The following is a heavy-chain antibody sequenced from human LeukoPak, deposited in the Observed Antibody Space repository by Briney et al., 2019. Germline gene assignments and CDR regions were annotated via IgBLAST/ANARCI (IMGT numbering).Heavy chain of an antibody. V-gene: IGHV1-69*13. CDR3: ARARPMVRGVSYWFDP. CDR2: IIPIFGTA. J-gene: IGHJ5*02. D-gene: IGHD3-10*01. CDR1: GYTFTSYG. Sequence: SVKVSCKASGYTFTSYGISWVRQAPGQGLEWMGGIIPIFGTANYAQKFQGRVTITADESTSTAYMELSSLRSEDTAVYYCARARPMVRGVSYWFDPRGQGTLVTVSS.